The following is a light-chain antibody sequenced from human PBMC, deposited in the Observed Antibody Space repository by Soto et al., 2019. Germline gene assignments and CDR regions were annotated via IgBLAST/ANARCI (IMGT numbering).Light chain of an antibody. CDR1: QSVRSK. Sequence: EVVMTPSPDTLSVSPGETVTLSCRASQSVRSKLAWYQQKPGQAPRLFIYGASTRATGIPDRFSGSGSGTDFTLTINRLEPEDFAVYYCQQYGDLPWTFGQGTKVDIK. J-gene: IGKJ1*01. CDR2: GAS. V-gene: IGKV3-20*01. CDR3: QQYGDLPWT.